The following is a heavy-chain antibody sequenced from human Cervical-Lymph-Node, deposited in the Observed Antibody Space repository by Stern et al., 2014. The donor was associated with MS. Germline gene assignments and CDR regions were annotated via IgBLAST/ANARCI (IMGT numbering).Heavy chain of an antibody. Sequence: VQLVESGAEVKKPGASVHVSCKAPEFTFATFSIHWVRQAPRQGLVWMGMIHPSAGRSSYAQDFQGRLSLSTDTSTSTVYMQLTGLTSDDTAVYYCASPLPYALWGQGTPVTVSS. D-gene: IGHD4-17*01. CDR2: IHPSAGRS. CDR1: EFTFATFS. CDR3: ASPLPYAL. V-gene: IGHV1-46*01. J-gene: IGHJ4*02.